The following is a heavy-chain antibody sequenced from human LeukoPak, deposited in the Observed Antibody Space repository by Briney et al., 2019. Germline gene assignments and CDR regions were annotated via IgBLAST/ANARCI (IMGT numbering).Heavy chain of an antibody. J-gene: IGHJ4*02. V-gene: IGHV3-23*01. CDR3: AKNPRLEGWIYFDS. Sequence: QPGGSLRLSCAASGFTFSSYSMSWVRQAPGKGLEWVSSISGSGGRIDYADSVKGRFTISRDNSKNTLSLQMNSLTAEDTAVYYCAKNPRLEGWIYFDSWGLGVLVTVSS. CDR2: ISGSGGRI. CDR1: GFTFSSYS. D-gene: IGHD1-1*01.